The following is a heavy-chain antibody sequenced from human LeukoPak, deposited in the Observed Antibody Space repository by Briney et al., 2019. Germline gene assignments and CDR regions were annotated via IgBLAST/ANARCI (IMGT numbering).Heavy chain of an antibody. V-gene: IGHV4-59*08. CDR3: ARPTEKYSYYFDY. CDR1: GGSISSYY. J-gene: IGHJ4*02. CDR2: IYYSGST. D-gene: IGHD2/OR15-2a*01. Sequence: PSETLSLTCTVSGGSISSYYWSWLRQPPGKGLEWIGYIYYSGSTNYNPSLKSRVTISVDTSKNQFSLKLSSVTAADTAVYYCARPTEKYSYYFDYWGQGTLVTVSS.